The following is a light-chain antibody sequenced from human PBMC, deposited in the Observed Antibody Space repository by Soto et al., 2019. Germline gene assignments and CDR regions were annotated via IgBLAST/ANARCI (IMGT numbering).Light chain of an antibody. CDR2: DTS. Sequence: QAVVTKEPSLTVSPGGTVTLTCGSSTGAVTSGHYPYWFQQKPGQAPRTLIYDTSNKHSWTPARFSGSLLGGKAALTLSGAQPEDEAEYFCLLSDRGIQVVGGGTKLTVL. CDR3: LLSDRGIQV. V-gene: IGLV7-46*01. CDR1: TGAVTSGHY. J-gene: IGLJ2*01.